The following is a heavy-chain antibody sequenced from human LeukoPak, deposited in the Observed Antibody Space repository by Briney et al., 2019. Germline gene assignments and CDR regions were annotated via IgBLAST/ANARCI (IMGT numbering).Heavy chain of an antibody. Sequence: GGSLRLSCAASGFTFSSYAMSWVRQAPGKGLKWVSTINDNGAGTYYADSVKGRFTISRDNSKNTLYLQMNSLRAEDTAVYYCARDQAYCGGDCYYKLLVAEYFQHRGQGTLVTVSS. V-gene: IGHV3-23*01. D-gene: IGHD2-21*02. CDR2: INDNGAGT. CDR1: GFTFSSYA. CDR3: ARDQAYCGGDCYYKLLVAEYFQH. J-gene: IGHJ1*01.